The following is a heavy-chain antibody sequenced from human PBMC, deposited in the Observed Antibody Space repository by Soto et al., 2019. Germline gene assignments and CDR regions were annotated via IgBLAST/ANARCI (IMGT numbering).Heavy chain of an antibody. D-gene: IGHD2-2*01. CDR1: GFTFSSYA. V-gene: IGHV3-30-3*01. CDR3: ARDLRVVPVPPREYYYYGMDV. J-gene: IGHJ6*02. CDR2: ISYDGSNK. Sequence: QVQLVESGGGVVQPGRSLRLSCAASGFTFSSYAMHWVRQAPGKGLEWVAVISYDGSNKYYADSVKGRFTISRDNSKNTLYLQMNSLRAEDTAVYYCARDLRVVPVPPREYYYYGMDVWGQGTTVTVSS.